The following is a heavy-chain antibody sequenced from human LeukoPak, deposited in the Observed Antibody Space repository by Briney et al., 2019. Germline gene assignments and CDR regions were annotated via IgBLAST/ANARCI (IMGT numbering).Heavy chain of an antibody. V-gene: IGHV1-8*03. Sequence: ASVKVSCKASGYTFTRYDINWVRQATGQGLEWMGWMNPKSGNTGHAQKFQDRVTITRDTSISTVYMELSSLRSEDTAVYYCAREGDSSGWYNYWGQGTLVTVSS. CDR3: AREGDSSGWYNY. D-gene: IGHD6-19*01. CDR2: MNPKSGNT. J-gene: IGHJ4*02. CDR1: GYTFTRYD.